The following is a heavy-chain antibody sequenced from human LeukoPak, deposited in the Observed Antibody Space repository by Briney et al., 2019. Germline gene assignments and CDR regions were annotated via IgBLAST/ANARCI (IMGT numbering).Heavy chain of an antibody. Sequence: PGGSLRLSCAASGFTFSTYAMSWVRQAPGKGLEWVSGISGSDDYTYYADSVKGRFSISRDNSKNTLYLHMNSLRAEDTAVYYCANSPDGAFDYWGQGTLVTVSS. V-gene: IGHV3-23*01. CDR2: ISGSDDYT. CDR1: GFTFSTYA. CDR3: ANSPDGAFDY. J-gene: IGHJ4*02.